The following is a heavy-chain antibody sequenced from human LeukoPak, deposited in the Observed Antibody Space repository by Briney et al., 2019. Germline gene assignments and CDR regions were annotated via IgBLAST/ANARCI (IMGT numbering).Heavy chain of an antibody. V-gene: IGHV1-69*13. CDR2: IIPTFGTA. CDR1: GGTFSSYA. J-gene: IGHJ3*02. CDR3: ARAKDIVVVPAAISAFDI. D-gene: IGHD2-2*02. Sequence: SVKVSCKASGGTFSSYAISWVRQAPGQGLEWVGGIIPTFGTANYAQKFQGRVTITADESRSTAYMELSSLRSEDTAVYYCARAKDIVVVPAAISAFDIWGQGTMVTVSS.